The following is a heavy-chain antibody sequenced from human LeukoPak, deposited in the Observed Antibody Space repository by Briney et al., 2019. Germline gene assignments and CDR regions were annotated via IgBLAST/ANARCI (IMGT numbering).Heavy chain of an antibody. V-gene: IGHV3-72*01. J-gene: IGHJ4*02. Sequence: GGSLRLSCAASGFTFSDHYMGWVRRAPGKGLEWVGRPRNKANSYTTEYAASVKGRFTISRDDSKNSVDLQMNSLKPEDTAVYYCARGRYSSGWYFGYWGQGILVTVSS. CDR2: PRNKANSYTT. CDR1: GFTFSDHY. CDR3: ARGRYSSGWYFGY. D-gene: IGHD6-19*01.